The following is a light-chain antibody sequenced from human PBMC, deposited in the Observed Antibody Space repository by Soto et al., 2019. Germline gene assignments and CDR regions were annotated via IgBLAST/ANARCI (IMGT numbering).Light chain of an antibody. CDR2: GAS. CDR3: QQYTNTNNPWM. Sequence: VLTQSPGTLSLSPGESATLSCRASQTVSITYLTWYQQKPGQAPRLLIFGASKRATGIPDRFSGSGSGRDFTLTISGLEPEDFATYYCQQYTNTNNPWMFGQGTKVEI. V-gene: IGKV3-20*01. CDR1: QTVSITY. J-gene: IGKJ1*01.